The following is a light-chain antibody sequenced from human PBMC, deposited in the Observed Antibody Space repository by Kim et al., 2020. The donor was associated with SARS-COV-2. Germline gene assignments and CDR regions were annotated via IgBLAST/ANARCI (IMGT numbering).Light chain of an antibody. CDR2: GKN. V-gene: IGLV3-19*01. CDR1: SLRSYY. Sequence: ALGQTVRITCQGDSLRSYYASWYQQKPGQAPVLVIYGKNNRPSGIPDRFSGSSAGNTASLTITGAQAEDEADYYCNSRDSSGNLWVFGGGTQLTVL. CDR3: NSRDSSGNLWV. J-gene: IGLJ3*02.